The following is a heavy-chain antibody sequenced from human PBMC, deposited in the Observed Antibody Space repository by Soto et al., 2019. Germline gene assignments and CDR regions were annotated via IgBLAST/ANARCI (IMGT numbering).Heavy chain of an antibody. Sequence: ASVKVSCKASGYTFTSYGISWVRQAPGQGLEWMGWISAYNGNTNCAQKLQGRVTMTTDTSTSTAYMELRSLRSDDTAVYYCAREAAGTRRLPAPYNWFDPWGQGTLVTVSS. D-gene: IGHD6-13*01. CDR3: AREAAGTRRLPAPYNWFDP. J-gene: IGHJ5*02. CDR1: GYTFTSYG. CDR2: ISAYNGNT. V-gene: IGHV1-18*01.